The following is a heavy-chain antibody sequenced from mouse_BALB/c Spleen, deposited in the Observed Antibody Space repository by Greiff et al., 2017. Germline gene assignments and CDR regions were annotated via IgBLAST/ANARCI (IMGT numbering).Heavy chain of an antibody. CDR1: GFTFSSFG. V-gene: IGHV5-17*02. CDR2: ISSGSSTI. CDR3: ARVQQLGSFDY. D-gene: IGHD4-1*02. Sequence: EVHLVESGGGLVQPGGSRKLSCAASGFTFSSFGMHWVRQAPEKGLEWVAYISSGSSTIYYADTVKGRFTISRDNPKNTLFLQMTSLRSEDTAMYYCARVQQLGSFDYWGQGTTLTVSS. J-gene: IGHJ2*01.